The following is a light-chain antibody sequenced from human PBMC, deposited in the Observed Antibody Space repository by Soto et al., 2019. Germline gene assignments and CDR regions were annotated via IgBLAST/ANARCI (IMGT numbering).Light chain of an antibody. CDR2: DAS. J-gene: IGKJ5*01. CDR3: QQRSNWPLIT. Sequence: EIVLTQSPATLSLSPGERATLSCRASQSVSSYLAWYQQKPGQAPRLLIYDASNRATGIPARFSGSGSGTDFSLTISSLEPEDFAVYYCQQRSNWPLITFGQGTPLEI. V-gene: IGKV3-11*01. CDR1: QSVSSY.